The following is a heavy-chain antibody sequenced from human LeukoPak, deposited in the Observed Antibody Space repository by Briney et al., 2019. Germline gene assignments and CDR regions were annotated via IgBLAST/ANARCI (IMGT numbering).Heavy chain of an antibody. Sequence: SETLSLTCTVSGGSISSGGYYWSWIRQLPGKGLEWIGYIYYSGSTYYNPSLKSRVTISVDTSKNQFSLKLSSVTAADTAVYYCARDLEGWFDPWGQGTLVTVSS. D-gene: IGHD5-24*01. CDR2: IYYSGST. CDR1: GGSISSGGYY. CDR3: ARDLEGWFDP. J-gene: IGHJ5*02. V-gene: IGHV4-31*03.